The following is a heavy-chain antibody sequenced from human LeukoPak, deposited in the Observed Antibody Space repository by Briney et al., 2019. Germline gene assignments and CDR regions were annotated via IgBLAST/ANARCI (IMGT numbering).Heavy chain of an antibody. CDR2: FDPEDGET. V-gene: IGHV1-24*01. CDR3: ATDPLLVPAAIPHPYFHY. CDR1: GYTLTELS. Sequence: ASVKVSCKVSGYTLTELSMHWVRQAPGKGLEWMGGFDPEDGETIYAQKFQGRVTMTEDTSTDTAYMELSSLRSEDTAVYYCATDPLLVPAAIPHPYFHYWGQGTLVTVSS. J-gene: IGHJ4*02. D-gene: IGHD2-2*02.